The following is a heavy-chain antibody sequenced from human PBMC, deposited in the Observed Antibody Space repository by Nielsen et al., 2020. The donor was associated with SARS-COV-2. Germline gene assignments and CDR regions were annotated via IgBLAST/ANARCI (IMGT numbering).Heavy chain of an antibody. CDR2: IYHSGST. V-gene: IGHV4-4*02. Sequence: SETLSLTCAVSGGSISSSNWWSWVRQPPGKGLEWIGEIYHSGSTNYNPSLKSRVTISVDKSKNQFSLKLSSVTAADTAVYYCARIWTGTTGWFDPWGQGTLVTVSS. J-gene: IGHJ5*02. CDR1: GGSISSSNW. CDR3: ARIWTGTTGWFDP. D-gene: IGHD1-1*01.